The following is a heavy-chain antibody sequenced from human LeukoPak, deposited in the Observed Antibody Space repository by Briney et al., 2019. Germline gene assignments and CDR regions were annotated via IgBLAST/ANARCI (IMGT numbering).Heavy chain of an antibody. CDR2: FDPEDGET. D-gene: IGHD6-13*01. J-gene: IGHJ4*02. Sequence: ASVKVSCKVSGYTLTELSMHWVRQAPGKGLEWMGGFDPEDGETIYAQKFQGRVTMTEDTSTDIAYMELSSLRSEDTAVYYCATLTAAAGRRFDYWGQGALVTVSS. CDR1: GYTLTELS. CDR3: ATLTAAAGRRFDY. V-gene: IGHV1-24*01.